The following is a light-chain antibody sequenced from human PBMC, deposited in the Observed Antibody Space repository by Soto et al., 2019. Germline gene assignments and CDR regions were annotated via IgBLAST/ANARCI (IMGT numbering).Light chain of an antibody. V-gene: IGLV2-23*01. CDR1: SSEVGSYNL. CDR3: CSYAGSSTP. Sequence: QSALTQPASVSGSPGQSITISCTGTSSEVGSYNLVSWYQQHPGKAPKLMIYEGSKRPSGVSNRFSGSKSGNTASLTISGLQAEDEADYYCCSYAGSSTPFGGGTKVTVL. J-gene: IGLJ2*01. CDR2: EGS.